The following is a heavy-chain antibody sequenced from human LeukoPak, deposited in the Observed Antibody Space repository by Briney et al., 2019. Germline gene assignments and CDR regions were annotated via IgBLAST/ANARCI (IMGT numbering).Heavy chain of an antibody. CDR1: GGSISSYY. Sequence: SETLSLTCTVSGGSISSYYWSWIRQPPGKGLEWIGYMYYSGSTNYNPSLKSRVTISVDTSKNQFSLKLSSVTAADTAVYYCARDVRHYYYMDVWGKGTTVTVSS. V-gene: IGHV4-59*01. CDR3: ARDVRHYYYMDV. CDR2: MYYSGST. J-gene: IGHJ6*03.